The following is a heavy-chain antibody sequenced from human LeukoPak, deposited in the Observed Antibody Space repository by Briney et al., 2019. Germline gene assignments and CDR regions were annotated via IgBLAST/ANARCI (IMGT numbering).Heavy chain of an antibody. CDR3: ARCRFLEWLPDVEYYMDV. CDR1: GGTFSSYA. Sequence: SVKVSCKASGGTFSSYAISWVRQAPGQGLEWMGRIIPIFGTANYAQKFQGRVTITTDESTSTAYMGLSSLRSEDTAVYYCARCRFLEWLPDVEYYMDVWGKGTTVTVSS. CDR2: IIPIFGTA. D-gene: IGHD3-3*01. J-gene: IGHJ6*03. V-gene: IGHV1-69*05.